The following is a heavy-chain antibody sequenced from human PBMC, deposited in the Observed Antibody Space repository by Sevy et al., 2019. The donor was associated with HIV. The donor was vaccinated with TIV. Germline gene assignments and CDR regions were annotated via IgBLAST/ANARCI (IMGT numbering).Heavy chain of an antibody. J-gene: IGHJ1*01. CDR3: AKDGASRPTPQWLLPEYFQH. V-gene: IGHV3-23*01. CDR2: ISGSGGST. CDR1: GFTFSSYA. Sequence: GGSLRLSCAASGFTFSSYAMSWVRQAPGKGLEWVSAISGSGGSTYYADSVKGRFTISRDNSKNTLYLQMNSLRAEDTAVYYCAKDGASRPTPQWLLPEYFQHWGQRTLVTVSS. D-gene: IGHD3-22*01.